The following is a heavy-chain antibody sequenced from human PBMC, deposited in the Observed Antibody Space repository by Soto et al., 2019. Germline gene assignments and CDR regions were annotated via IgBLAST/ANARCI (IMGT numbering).Heavy chain of an antibody. CDR1: GFIFSEYS. CDR2: ISGSSSHM. V-gene: IGHV3-21*01. D-gene: IGHD3-22*01. Sequence: GGSLRLSCKASGFIFSEYSMSWVRQAPGKGLEWVSSISGSSSHMYYADSLKGRFTISRDDAKNSLYLQMSGLRAEDAAVYFCAKYTHYSDRSAYHPPYYYDFWGQGILVTVSS. CDR3: AKYTHYSDRSAYHPPYYYDF. J-gene: IGHJ4*02.